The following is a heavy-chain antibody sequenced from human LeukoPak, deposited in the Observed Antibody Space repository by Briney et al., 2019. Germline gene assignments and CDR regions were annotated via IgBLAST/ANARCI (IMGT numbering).Heavy chain of an antibody. CDR1: GGSISSGDYY. Sequence: SQTLSLTCTVSGGSISSGDYYWGWIRQPPGKRLEWIGSIYHSGSTYYNPSLKSRVTISVDTSKNQFSLKLSSVTAADTAVYYCARTLVGALDYWGQGTLVTVSS. J-gene: IGHJ4*02. D-gene: IGHD1-26*01. CDR3: ARTLVGALDY. CDR2: IYHSGST. V-gene: IGHV4-39*07.